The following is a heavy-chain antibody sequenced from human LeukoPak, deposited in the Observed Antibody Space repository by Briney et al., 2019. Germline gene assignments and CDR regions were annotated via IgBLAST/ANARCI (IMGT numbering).Heavy chain of an antibody. CDR1: GGSISSSSYY. CDR3: ARSRRVYSGFNWFDP. V-gene: IGHV4-39*01. Sequence: SETLSLTCTVSGGSISSSSYYWGWIRQPPWKGLEWIGSIYYSGSTYYNPSLKSRVTISVDTSKNQSSLKLSSATAADTAVYYCARSRRVYSGFNWFDPWGQGTPVTVSS. J-gene: IGHJ5*02. CDR2: IYYSGST. D-gene: IGHD5-12*01.